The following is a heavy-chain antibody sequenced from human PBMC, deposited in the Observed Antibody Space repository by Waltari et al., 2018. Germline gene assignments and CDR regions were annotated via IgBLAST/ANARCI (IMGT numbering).Heavy chain of an antibody. CDR1: GRSISSGGYY. CDR2: IYYSGST. CDR3: ARFYDSSGYYLAADAFDI. Sequence: QVQLQESGPGLVKPSETLSLTCTVSGRSISSGGYYWRWIRQHPGQGLEWIGYIYYSGSTYYNPSLKSRVTISVDTSKNQFSLKLSSVTAADTAVYYCARFYDSSGYYLAADAFDIWGQGTMVTVSS. V-gene: IGHV4-31*03. J-gene: IGHJ3*02. D-gene: IGHD3-22*01.